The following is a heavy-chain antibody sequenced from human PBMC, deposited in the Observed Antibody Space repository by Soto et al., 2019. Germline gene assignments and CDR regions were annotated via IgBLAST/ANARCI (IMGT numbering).Heavy chain of an antibody. D-gene: IGHD3-3*01. CDR1: GYTFTSYA. CDR2: INAGNGNT. J-gene: IGHJ3*02. V-gene: IGHV1-3*01. Sequence: ASVKVSCKASGYTFTSYAMHWVRQAPGQRLEWMGWINAGNGNTKYSQKFQGRVTITRDTSASTAYMELSSLRSEDTAVYYCAIVAQKRFWCDYSRNDAFDIWGQGTMVTGSS. CDR3: AIVAQKRFWCDYSRNDAFDI.